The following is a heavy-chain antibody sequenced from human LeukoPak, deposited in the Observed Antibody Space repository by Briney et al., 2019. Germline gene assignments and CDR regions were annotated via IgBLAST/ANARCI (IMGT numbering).Heavy chain of an antibody. V-gene: IGHV1-18*01. D-gene: IGHD1-26*01. Sequence: ASVKVSCKASGYTFTSYGISWVRQAPGQGLEWMGWISAYNGNTNYAQKLQGRVTMTTDTSTSTAYMELRSLRSDDTAVYYCAAPGSYYSFQATRFDYWGQGTLVTVSS. CDR3: AAPGSYYSFQATRFDY. J-gene: IGHJ4*02. CDR1: GYTFTSYG. CDR2: ISAYNGNT.